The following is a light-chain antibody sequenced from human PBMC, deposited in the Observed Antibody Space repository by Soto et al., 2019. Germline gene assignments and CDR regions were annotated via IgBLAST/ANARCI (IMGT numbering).Light chain of an antibody. V-gene: IGLV2-14*03. CDR1: SSDIGDHNS. CDR3: SSYTTCTTVI. J-gene: IGLJ2*01. CDR2: AVS. Sequence: QSALTQPASVSGSPGQSITISCTGTSSDIGDHNSVSWYLQQPGKAPKLMIYAVSNRPSGVSNRFSGSKSGNTASLTISGLQAEDEADYYCSSYTTCTTVIFGGGTKVTVL.